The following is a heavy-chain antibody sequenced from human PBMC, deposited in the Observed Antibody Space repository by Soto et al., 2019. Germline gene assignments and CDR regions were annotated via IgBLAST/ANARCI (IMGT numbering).Heavy chain of an antibody. J-gene: IGHJ4*02. CDR1: GFTFSDFG. Sequence: EVQLLESGGDLVQSGGSLRLSCEASGFTFSDFGMSWVRQIPGKGLEWVSTVNNDGRNTHYADSVEGRFTISRDNSKNTLYLQMGSLRAQDTAIYYCAIDAGNEESLFDYWGQGTLVTVSS. CDR2: VNNDGRNT. CDR3: AIDAGNEESLFDY. V-gene: IGHV3-23*01.